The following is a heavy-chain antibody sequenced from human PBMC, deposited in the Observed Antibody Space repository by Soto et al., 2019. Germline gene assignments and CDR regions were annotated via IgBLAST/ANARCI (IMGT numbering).Heavy chain of an antibody. D-gene: IGHD3-3*01. V-gene: IGHV4-4*07. CDR2: IYTSGST. J-gene: IGHJ5*02. Sequence: QVQLQESGPGLVKPSETLSLTCTVSGGSISSYYWSWIRQPAGKGLEWIGRIYTSGSTNYNPSLKSRVTMSVDTSRNQFSLKLSSVTAADTAVYYCARASTIFGVGNWFDPWGQGTLVTVSS. CDR3: ARASTIFGVGNWFDP. CDR1: GGSISSYY.